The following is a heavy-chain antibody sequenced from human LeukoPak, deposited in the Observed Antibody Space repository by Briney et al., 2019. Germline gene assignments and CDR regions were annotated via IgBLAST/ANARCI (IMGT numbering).Heavy chain of an antibody. D-gene: IGHD6-19*01. V-gene: IGHV3-30*03. CDR2: ISYDGSNK. CDR1: GFTFSSYG. CDR3: ARDSSSGWYLKY. Sequence: GGSLRLSCAASGFTFSSYGMHWVRQAPGKGLEWVAVISYDGSNKYYADSVKGRFTISRDNSKNTLYLQMNSLRADDTAVYYCARDSSSGWYLKYWGQGTLVTVSS. J-gene: IGHJ4*02.